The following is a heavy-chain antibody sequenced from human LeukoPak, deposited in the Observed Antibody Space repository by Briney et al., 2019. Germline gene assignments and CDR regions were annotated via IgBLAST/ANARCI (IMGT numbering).Heavy chain of an antibody. CDR3: ARELAVGGTWFDP. Sequence: GGSLRLSWAASGFTLSSYWMHWVRQAPGKGLVWVSRIKSDGSTTNYADSVKGRFTISRDNAKNTLYLQMNSLRAEDTAVYYCARELAVGGTWFDPWGQGTLVTVSS. CDR1: GFTLSSYW. CDR2: IKSDGSTT. J-gene: IGHJ5*02. V-gene: IGHV3-74*01. D-gene: IGHD6-19*01.